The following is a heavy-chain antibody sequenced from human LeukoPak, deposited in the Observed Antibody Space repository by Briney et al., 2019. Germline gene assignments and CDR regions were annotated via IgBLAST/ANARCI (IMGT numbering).Heavy chain of an antibody. CDR1: GFTFDDYG. D-gene: IGHD3-22*01. Sequence: GGSLRLSCAASGFTFDDYGMSWVRQAPGKGLEWVSGINWNGGSTGYADSVKGRFTISRDNAKNSLYLQMNSLRAEDTALYYCARDLPPNDYDSSGYRPAWDYWGQGTLVTVSS. J-gene: IGHJ4*02. V-gene: IGHV3-20*04. CDR3: ARDLPPNDYDSSGYRPAWDY. CDR2: INWNGGST.